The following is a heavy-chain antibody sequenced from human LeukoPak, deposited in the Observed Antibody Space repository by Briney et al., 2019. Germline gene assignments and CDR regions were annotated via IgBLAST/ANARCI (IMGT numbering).Heavy chain of an antibody. J-gene: IGHJ4*02. CDR2: IYSGGST. Sequence: PGGSLRLSCAASGFTVSSNYMSWVRQAPGKGLEWVSVIYSGGSTYYADSVKGRFTISRDNSKNTLYLQMNSLRAEDTSIYFCAKALEQETVIALDSWGQGTLVTVSS. D-gene: IGHD6-13*01. V-gene: IGHV3-53*01. CDR1: GFTVSSNY. CDR3: AKALEQETVIALDS.